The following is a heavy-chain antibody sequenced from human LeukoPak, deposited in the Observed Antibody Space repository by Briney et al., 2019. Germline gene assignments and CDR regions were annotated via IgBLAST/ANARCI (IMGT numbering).Heavy chain of an antibody. D-gene: IGHD5-12*01. Sequence: ASVKVSCKSSGYTFTNYYMHWLRQAPGQGLEWMGIINPSAGRTTYAQKFQGRVSVTRDTSRSTVYMELSSLTSEDTAVYYCARSRGFSGYDYVDHWGQGTLVTVSS. CDR3: ARSRGFSGYDYVDH. J-gene: IGHJ4*02. CDR1: GYTFTNYY. CDR2: INPSAGRT. V-gene: IGHV1-46*03.